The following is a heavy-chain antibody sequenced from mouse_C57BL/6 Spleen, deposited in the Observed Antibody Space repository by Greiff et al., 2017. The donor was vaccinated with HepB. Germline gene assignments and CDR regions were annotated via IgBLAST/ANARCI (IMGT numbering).Heavy chain of an antibody. V-gene: IGHV14-4*01. Sequence: VQLQQSGAELVRPGASVKLSCTASGFNIKDDYMHWVKQRPEQGLEWIGWIDPENGDTEYASKFQGKATITADTSSNTAYLQLSSLTSEDTAVYYCYPGRSCFAYWGQGTLFTVSA. CDR1: GFNIKDDY. CDR3: YPGRSCFAY. J-gene: IGHJ3*01. CDR2: IDPENGDT.